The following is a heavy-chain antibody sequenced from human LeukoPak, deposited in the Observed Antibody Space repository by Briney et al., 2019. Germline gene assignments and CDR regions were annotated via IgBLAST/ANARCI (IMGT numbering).Heavy chain of an antibody. CDR2: IYPRDGST. CDR1: GYTFTSNY. V-gene: IGHV1-46*01. CDR3: ARDQEGFDY. J-gene: IGHJ4*02. Sequence: PGASAKVSCKASGYTFTSNYIHWVRQAPGQGLEWMGMIYPRDGSTSYAQKFQGRVTVTRDTSTSTVHMELSGLRSEDTAVYYCARDQEGFDYWGQGTLVTVSS.